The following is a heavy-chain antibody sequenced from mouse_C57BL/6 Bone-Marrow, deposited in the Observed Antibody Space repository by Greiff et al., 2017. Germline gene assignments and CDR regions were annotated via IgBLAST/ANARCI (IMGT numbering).Heavy chain of an antibody. V-gene: IGHV1-50*01. CDR3: ASGGDYGSSSYFDY. CDR1: GYNFTSYW. CDR2: IDPSDSYT. Sequence: QVQLQQPGAELVKPGASVKLSCKASGYNFTSYWMQWVKQRPGQGLEWIGEIDPSDSYTNYNQKFKGKATLTVDTSSSTAYMQLSSLTSEDSAVYYCASGGDYGSSSYFDYWGQGTTLTVSS. D-gene: IGHD1-1*01. J-gene: IGHJ2*01.